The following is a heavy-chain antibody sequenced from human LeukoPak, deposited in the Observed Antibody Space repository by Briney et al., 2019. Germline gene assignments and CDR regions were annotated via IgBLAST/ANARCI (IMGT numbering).Heavy chain of an antibody. D-gene: IGHD5-12*01. CDR3: ARHRGYSGYEFDP. J-gene: IGHJ5*02. CDR2: IHDNGNT. Sequence: SETLSLTYSASGGSITSDNYYWNWIRQPPGKGLEWIGTIHDNGNTYYSASLKSRVTISVDTSKNQFSLKLSSVTAADTAVYYCARHRGYSGYEFDPWGQGTLVTVSS. V-gene: IGHV4-39*07. CDR1: GGSITSDNYY.